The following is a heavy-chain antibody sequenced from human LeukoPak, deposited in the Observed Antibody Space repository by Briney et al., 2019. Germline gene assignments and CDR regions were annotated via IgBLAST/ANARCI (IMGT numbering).Heavy chain of an antibody. Sequence: GAPLQISCKGSGSSFTNYWIGWVRQLPGKGLEWMGIIYPADSDTRYSPSFQGQVTISVDKSISTAYLQWSSLKASDTAMYYCARLLGYCSSTSCLYGMDVWGKGTTVTVSS. J-gene: IGHJ6*04. CDR1: GSSFTNYW. D-gene: IGHD2-2*01. CDR2: IYPADSDT. CDR3: ARLLGYCSSTSCLYGMDV. V-gene: IGHV5-51*01.